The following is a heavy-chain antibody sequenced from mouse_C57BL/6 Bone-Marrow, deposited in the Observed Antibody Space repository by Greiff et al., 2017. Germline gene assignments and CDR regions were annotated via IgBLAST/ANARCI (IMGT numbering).Heavy chain of an antibody. CDR2: IWWDDDN. D-gene: IGHD2-3*01. CDR3: ARSRADGYYVFWYFDV. Sequence: QVTLKESGPGILQPSQTLSLTCSFSGFSLRTFGLGVGWIRQPSGKGLEWLAHIWWDDDNYYNPALKSRLTISKDTSKNQVFLKIANVDTADTATYYCARSRADGYYVFWYFDVWGTGTTVTVSS. CDR1: GFSLRTFGLG. J-gene: IGHJ1*03. V-gene: IGHV8-8*01.